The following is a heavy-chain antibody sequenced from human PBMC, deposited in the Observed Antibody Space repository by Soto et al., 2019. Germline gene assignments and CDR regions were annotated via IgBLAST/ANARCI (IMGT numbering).Heavy chain of an antibody. CDR1: GASISSLNC. Sequence: PLVTLSLPCAVAGASISSLNCRSLVRQTTGRGLEWIGEVFHSGLTNYNPCLKSPVTISMDASKNQLSLEIRSVTAADTAVYYCARHVYYGGFSLSSCGHGILVT. J-gene: IGHJ5*01. CDR2: VFHSGLT. CDR3: ARHVYYGGFSLSS. V-gene: IGHV4-4*02. D-gene: IGHD2-21*01.